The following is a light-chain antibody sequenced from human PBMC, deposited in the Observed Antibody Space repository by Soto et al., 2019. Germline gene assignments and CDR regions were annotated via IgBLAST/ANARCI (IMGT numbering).Light chain of an antibody. J-gene: IGKJ4*01. V-gene: IGKV2-28*01. CDR3: RQGLQTPLT. CDR1: QSLLHSNGYNY. Sequence: DLVMTQSPLSLPVTPGEPASISCRSSQSLLHSNGYNYLDWYLQKPGQSPQLLIYLGSNRASGVPDRFSGSGSGTDFTLKISRVEAEDVGVYYCRQGLQTPLTFGGGTKVEIK. CDR2: LGS.